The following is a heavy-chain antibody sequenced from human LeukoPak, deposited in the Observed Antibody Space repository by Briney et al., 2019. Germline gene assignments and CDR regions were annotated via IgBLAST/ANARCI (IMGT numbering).Heavy chain of an antibody. D-gene: IGHD5-12*01. CDR2: VWFDDSHK. V-gene: IGHV3-33*06. Sequence: PGGSLRLSCAASGFSFTNYGLHWVRQAPGKGLEWVAVVWFDDSHKYYADSVKGRFTISRDNSKNTVFLQMNSLRAEDTGVYYCAKGRGGGYEASDYWGQGTLLTVSS. J-gene: IGHJ4*02. CDR1: GFSFTNYG. CDR3: AKGRGGGYEASDY.